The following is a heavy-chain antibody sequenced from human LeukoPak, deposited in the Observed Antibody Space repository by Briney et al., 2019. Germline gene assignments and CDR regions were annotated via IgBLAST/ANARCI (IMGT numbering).Heavy chain of an antibody. CDR3: ARPNRAAAETYYYYMDV. CDR1: GFTFSSYG. CDR2: ISGSGGST. J-gene: IGHJ6*03. V-gene: IGHV3-23*01. D-gene: IGHD6-13*01. Sequence: GGSLRLSCAASGFTFSSYGMSWVRQAPGKGLEWVSAISGSGGSTYYADSVKGRFTISRDNSKNTLYLQMNSLRAEDTAVYYCARPNRAAAETYYYYMDVWGKGTTVTVSS.